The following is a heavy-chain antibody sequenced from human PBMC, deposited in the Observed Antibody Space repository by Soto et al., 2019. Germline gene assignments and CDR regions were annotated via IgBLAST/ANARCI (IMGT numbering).Heavy chain of an antibody. CDR3: VRDGTKSLRDWFDP. J-gene: IGHJ5*02. CDR1: GASISGFY. Sequence: SETLSLTCTVSGASISGFYWSWIRKSAGKGLEWIGRIYATGTTDYNPSLKSRVMMSVDTSKKQFSLKLRSVTAADTAVYYCVRDGTKSLRDWFDPCGQGISVTVSS. CDR2: IYATGTT. V-gene: IGHV4-4*07. D-gene: IGHD1-1*01.